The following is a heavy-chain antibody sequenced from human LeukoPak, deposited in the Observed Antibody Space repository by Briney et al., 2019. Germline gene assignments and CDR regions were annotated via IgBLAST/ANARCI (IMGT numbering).Heavy chain of an antibody. CDR1: GYSFTSYW. CDR2: IYPGDSDT. CDR3: ARRSSSSWYYYYGMDV. J-gene: IGHJ6*02. Sequence: GESLKISCKGSGYSFTSYWIGWVRQMPGKGLEWMGIIYPGDSDTRYSPSFQGQVTISADKPISTAYLQWSSLKASDTAMYYCARRSSSSWYYYYGMDVWGQGTTVTVSS. D-gene: IGHD6-6*01. V-gene: IGHV5-51*01.